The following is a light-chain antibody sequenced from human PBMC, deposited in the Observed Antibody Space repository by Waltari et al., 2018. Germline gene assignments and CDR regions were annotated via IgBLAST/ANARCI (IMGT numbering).Light chain of an antibody. CDR3: QQYGETPWT. J-gene: IGKJ1*01. V-gene: IGKV3-20*01. CDR1: ESVPANY. Sequence: EIVLTQSPGTLSLSPGERATLPCRATESVPANYLAWYQQKPGQAPGLLSSGASSRATGIPDRFSGRGSGTDFTLTIARLEPEDFALYYCQQYGETPWTFGQGTKVDLK. CDR2: GAS.